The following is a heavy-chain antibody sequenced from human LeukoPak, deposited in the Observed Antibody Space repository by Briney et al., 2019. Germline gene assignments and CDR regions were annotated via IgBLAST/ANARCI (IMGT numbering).Heavy chain of an antibody. Sequence: GASVKVSCKASGYTFTSYYMHWVRQAPGQGLEWMGIINPSGGSTSYAQKFQGRVTMTRDTSTSTVYMELSSLRSEDTAVYYCARDKGGAPPDNWFDPWGQGTLVTVSS. CDR2: INPSGGST. CDR1: GYTFTSYY. D-gene: IGHD1-26*01. J-gene: IGHJ5*02. V-gene: IGHV1-46*01. CDR3: ARDKGGAPPDNWFDP.